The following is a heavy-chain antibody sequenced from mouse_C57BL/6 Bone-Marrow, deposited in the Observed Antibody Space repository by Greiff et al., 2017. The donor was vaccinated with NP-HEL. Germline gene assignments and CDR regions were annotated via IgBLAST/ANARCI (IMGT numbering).Heavy chain of an antibody. CDR2: LNPGSGGT. V-gene: IGHV1-54*01. J-gene: IGHJ4*01. CDR1: GYAFTNYL. D-gene: IGHD1-1*01. Sequence: QVQLQQSGAELVRPGTSVKVSCKASGYAFTNYLIEWVKQRPGQGLAWIGVLNPGSGGTNYNEKFKGKATLTADKSSSTAYMQLSSLTSEDSAVYFCAITTTVVAPYAMDYWGQGTSVTVSS. CDR3: AITTTVVAPYAMDY.